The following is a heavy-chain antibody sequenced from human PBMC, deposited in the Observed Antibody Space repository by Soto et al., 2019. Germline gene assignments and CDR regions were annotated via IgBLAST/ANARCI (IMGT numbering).Heavy chain of an antibody. CDR3: ARDGVTRFRGVMGLAFDP. D-gene: IGHD3-10*01. CDR1: GYTFTSYA. Sequence: GASVKVSCKASGYTFTSYAMHWVRQAPGQRLEWMGWINAGNGNAKYSQKFQGRVTITRDTSASTAYMELSSLRSEDTAVYYCARDGVTRFRGVMGLAFDPWGKGTLVTVSS. CDR2: INAGNGNA. V-gene: IGHV1-3*01. J-gene: IGHJ5*02.